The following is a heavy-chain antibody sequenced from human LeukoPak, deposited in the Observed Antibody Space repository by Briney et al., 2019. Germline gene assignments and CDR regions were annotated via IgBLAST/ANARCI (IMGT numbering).Heavy chain of an antibody. Sequence: GASVKVSCKASGGTFNSYAISWVRQAPGQGLEWMGGIIPIFGTANYAQKFQGRVTITTDESTSTAYMELSSLRSEDTAVYYCARSDRYSSGSFGAFDIWGQGTMVTVSS. V-gene: IGHV1-69*05. D-gene: IGHD6-19*01. CDR2: IIPIFGTA. CDR1: GGTFNSYA. CDR3: ARSDRYSSGSFGAFDI. J-gene: IGHJ3*02.